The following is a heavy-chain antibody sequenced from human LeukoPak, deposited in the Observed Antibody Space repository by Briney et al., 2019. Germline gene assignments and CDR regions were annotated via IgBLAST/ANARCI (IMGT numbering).Heavy chain of an antibody. CDR3: ARDRDSSGWYYYYYGMDV. CDR2: IWYDGSNK. Sequence: PGGSLRLSCAASGFTFSSYGMHWVRQAPGKGLEWVAVIWYDGSNKYYADSVKGRFTISRDNSKNTLYLQMNSLRAEDTAVYYCARDRDSSGWYYYYYGMDVWAKGPRSPSP. J-gene: IGHJ6*02. CDR1: GFTFSSYG. V-gene: IGHV3-33*01. D-gene: IGHD6-19*01.